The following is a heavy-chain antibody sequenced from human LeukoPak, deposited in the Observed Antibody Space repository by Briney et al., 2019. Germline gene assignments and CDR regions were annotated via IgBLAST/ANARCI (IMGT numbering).Heavy chain of an antibody. J-gene: IGHJ4*02. Sequence: GGSLRLSCSAPGFTLSSYSMHCVRQAPGKGLEYVSTSGGATYYADSVKGRFTNSRDNAKNTLYLQMSSLRAEDTAVYYCIKDRTGTYSFDYWGQGTLVTVSS. CDR2: SGGAT. D-gene: IGHD7-27*01. CDR1: GFTLSSYS. CDR3: IKDRTGTYSFDY. V-gene: IGHV3-64D*09.